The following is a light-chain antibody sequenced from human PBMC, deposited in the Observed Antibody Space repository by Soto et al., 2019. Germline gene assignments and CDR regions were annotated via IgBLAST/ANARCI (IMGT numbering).Light chain of an antibody. J-gene: IGKJ1*01. CDR2: GAS. V-gene: IGKV3-20*01. Sequence: EIVLTQSPGTLALSPGERAALSCRASESVSRSFLAWYQQKPGQAPRLLIYGASTRATDIPHRFSGSGSGTDFTLTISRLEPEDFAVYYCQQYGSSPQTFGQGTKADIK. CDR1: ESVSRSF. CDR3: QQYGSSPQT.